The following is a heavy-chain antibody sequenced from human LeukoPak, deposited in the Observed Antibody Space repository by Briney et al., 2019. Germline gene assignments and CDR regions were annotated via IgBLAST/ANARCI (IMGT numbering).Heavy chain of an antibody. V-gene: IGHV3-53*01. Sequence: GGSLRLSCAASGFTVSSDYMSWVRQAPGKGPEWVSTLYSGGSTYYADSVKGRFTIPRDHSKNTVYLQMNSLRAEDTALYYCARTHGGAGSPNNFDYWGQGTLVTVSS. CDR1: GFTVSSDY. CDR2: LYSGGST. CDR3: ARTHGGAGSPNNFDY. J-gene: IGHJ4*02. D-gene: IGHD3-10*01.